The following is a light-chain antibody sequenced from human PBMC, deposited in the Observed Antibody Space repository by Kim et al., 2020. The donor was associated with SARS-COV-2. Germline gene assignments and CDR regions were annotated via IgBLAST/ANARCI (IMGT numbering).Light chain of an antibody. J-gene: IGLJ1*01. V-gene: IGLV3-19*01. CDR1: SPRSYY. CDR3: NSRDSSGNHHV. Sequence: SSELTQDPAVSVALGQTDRITCQGDSPRSYYASWYQQKPGQAPVLVIYGKNNRPSGIPDRFSGSSSGNTASLTITGAQAEDEANYYCNSRDSSGNHHVFG. CDR2: GKN.